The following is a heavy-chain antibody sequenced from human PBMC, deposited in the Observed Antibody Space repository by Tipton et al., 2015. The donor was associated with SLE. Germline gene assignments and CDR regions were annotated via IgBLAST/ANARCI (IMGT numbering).Heavy chain of an antibody. V-gene: IGHV4-39*02. D-gene: IGHD3-3*01. J-gene: IGHJ4*02. CDR1: GVSISGSSYY. Sequence: TLSLTCTVSGVSISGSSYYWDWIRQPPGKGPEWIGRITNSGNTYYTPSFQSRVTMSVDTSKNHFSLKLSSVTAADTAVYYCARSAIFGVIMGGYFDYWGQGTLVTVSS. CDR2: ITNSGNT. CDR3: ARSAIFGVIMGGYFDY.